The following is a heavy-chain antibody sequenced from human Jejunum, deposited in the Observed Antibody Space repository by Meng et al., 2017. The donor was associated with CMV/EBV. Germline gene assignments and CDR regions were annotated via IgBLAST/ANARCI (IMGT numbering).Heavy chain of an antibody. CDR2: ISYDGTNK. D-gene: IGHD1-26*01. V-gene: IGHV3-30*04. CDR1: GFTFSSYA. J-gene: IGHJ3*02. CDR3: ARGGGGSWHAFDI. Sequence: ASGFTFSSYALLWVRQAPGKGLEWVAVISYDGTNKYYTNSVKGRFTISRDSPRNTLYLQMNSLRADDTAVYYCARGGGGSWHAFDIWGQGTMVTVSS.